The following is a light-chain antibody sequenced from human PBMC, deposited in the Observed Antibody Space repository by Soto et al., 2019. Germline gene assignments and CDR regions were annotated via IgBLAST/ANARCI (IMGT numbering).Light chain of an antibody. J-gene: IGKJ1*01. CDR3: QQSYSTQWT. Sequence: TQMTQSPLSLSASVGEKIIITCRASRDVGSDVSWYQQKPGKAPKLLIYAASSLQSGVPSRFSGSGSGTDFTLTISSLQPEDFATYYCQQSYSTQWTFGQGTKVDIK. V-gene: IGKV1-39*01. CDR1: RDVGSD. CDR2: AAS.